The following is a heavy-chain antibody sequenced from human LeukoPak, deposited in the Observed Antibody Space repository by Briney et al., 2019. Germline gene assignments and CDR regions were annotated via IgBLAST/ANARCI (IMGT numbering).Heavy chain of an antibody. V-gene: IGHV3-23*01. CDR3: ATTTAQSASDY. CDR2: ITASGDRT. CDR1: GFIFSDNA. D-gene: IGHD4-11*01. Sequence: PGGSLRLSCTAAGFIFSDNAMTWVRQAPGKGLEWVSSITASGDRTFYADSVKGRFTISRDNSKNTLYLLMNSLRVDDTALYYCATTTAQSASDYWGQGTLVTVSS. J-gene: IGHJ4*02.